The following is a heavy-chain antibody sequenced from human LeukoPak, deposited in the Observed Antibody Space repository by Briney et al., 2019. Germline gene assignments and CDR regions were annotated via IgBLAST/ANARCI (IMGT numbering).Heavy chain of an antibody. V-gene: IGHV3-7*03. J-gene: IGHJ4*02. Sequence: GGSLRLSCAASGFTFNGYWMSWVRQAPGKGLEWVANIKEDGSAQYYVGSVKGRFTISRDNAKNSLNLQMNSLRAEDTAVYYCAKDRYGGTIFGVVINWGQGTLVTVSS. CDR2: IKEDGSAQ. CDR3: AKDRYGGTIFGVVIN. D-gene: IGHD3-3*01. CDR1: GFTFNGYW.